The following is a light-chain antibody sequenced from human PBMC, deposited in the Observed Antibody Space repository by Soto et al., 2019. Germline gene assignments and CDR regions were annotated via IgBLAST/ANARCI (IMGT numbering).Light chain of an antibody. CDR3: QQRSNWLT. CDR1: QSVSRY. Sequence: IVLTQSKDTLSLSPGERATLSCRASQSVSRYLAWYQQKPGQAPRLLIYDASNRATGVPARFSGSGSGTDFTLSISSLEPEDFAVYYCQQRSNWLTFGQGTRLEIK. CDR2: DAS. V-gene: IGKV3-11*01. J-gene: IGKJ5*01.